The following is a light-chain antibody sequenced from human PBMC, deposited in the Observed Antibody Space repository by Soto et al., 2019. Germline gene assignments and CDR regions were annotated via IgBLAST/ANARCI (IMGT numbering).Light chain of an antibody. CDR1: QSVGSN. CDR2: GAS. J-gene: IGKJ4*01. V-gene: IGKV3-15*01. Sequence: EIVMTQSPVTLSVSPGERATLSCRASQSVGSNLAWYQQKPGQAPRLLIYGASTRATGTPARFSGSGSGTEFTLTISSLQFEDFAVYYCQQCNNWPLTFGGGTKVDIK. CDR3: QQCNNWPLT.